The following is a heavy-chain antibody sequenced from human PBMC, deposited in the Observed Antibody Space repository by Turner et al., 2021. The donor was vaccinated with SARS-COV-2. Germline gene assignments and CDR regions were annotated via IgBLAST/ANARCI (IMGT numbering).Heavy chain of an antibody. CDR1: GFRFADYA. D-gene: IGHD4-17*01. Sequence: EVQLVESGGELVQPGGSLRLSCAASGFRFADYAMHWVRHAPGKGLEWVSGISWRSRHIGYADSVKGRFTISRDNVKNSLYLVLNNLRAEDTALYFCAKDIGLGDSQIPYDYYGMDVWGQGTTVTVSS. CDR2: ISWRSRHI. J-gene: IGHJ6*02. V-gene: IGHV3-9*01. CDR3: AKDIGLGDSQIPYDYYGMDV.